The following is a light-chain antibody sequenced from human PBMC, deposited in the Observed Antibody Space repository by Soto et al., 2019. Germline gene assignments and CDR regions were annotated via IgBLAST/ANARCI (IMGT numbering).Light chain of an antibody. CDR1: QGISTY. Sequence: DIQMTQSPSSLSASVGDRVTITCRASQGISTYLNWYHQKPGKAPKLLIYAASSLQSGVPSRFSGSGSGTEFTLTISSLQPDDFATYYCQQTYSTPQRTFGQGTKVDIK. J-gene: IGKJ1*01. CDR2: AAS. CDR3: QQTYSTPQRT. V-gene: IGKV1-39*01.